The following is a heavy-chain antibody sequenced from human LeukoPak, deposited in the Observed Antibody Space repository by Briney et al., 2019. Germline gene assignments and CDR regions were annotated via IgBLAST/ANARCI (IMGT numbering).Heavy chain of an antibody. CDR2: IYSGGST. D-gene: IGHD5-24*01. CDR1: GFTVSSNY. J-gene: IGHJ3*02. V-gene: IGHV3-53*01. Sequence: GGSLRLSCAASGFTVSSNYMSWVRQAPGKGLEWVSVIYSGGSTYYADSVKGRFTISRDNSKNTLYLQMNSLRAEDTAVYYCARDVGVEMATIGAFDIWGQGTMVTVSS. CDR3: ARDVGVEMATIGAFDI.